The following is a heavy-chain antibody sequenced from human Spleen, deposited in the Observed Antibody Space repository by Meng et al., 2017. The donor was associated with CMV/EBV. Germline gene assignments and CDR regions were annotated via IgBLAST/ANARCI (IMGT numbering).Heavy chain of an antibody. CDR1: GLTFRTYT. CDR2: ISKDGSNK. CDR3: ARDPRTTIFGVVIDYWFDS. Sequence: GESLKISCAASGLTFRTYTMHWVRQAPGKGLEWVAVISKDGSNKYYADSVKGRFTISRDNSQNTLYLQINSLRVEDTGVYYCARDPRTTIFGVVIDYWFDSWGQGTLVTVSS. V-gene: IGHV3-30*04. J-gene: IGHJ5*01. D-gene: IGHD3-3*01.